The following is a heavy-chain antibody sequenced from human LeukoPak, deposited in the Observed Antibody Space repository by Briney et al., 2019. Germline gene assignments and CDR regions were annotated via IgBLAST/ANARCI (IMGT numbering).Heavy chain of an antibody. CDR3: ARHSSVISALGAVNWFDS. V-gene: IGHV5-51*01. Sequence: GESLKISCEGSGYSFTTYWIAWVREMPGKSLECMGIINPGDSKSNYCPAVHGQVTISVDKSIGTAYLQWTSLKASDTAIYYCARHSSVISALGAVNWFDSWGQGTQVIVSS. CDR1: GYSFTTYW. J-gene: IGHJ5*01. D-gene: IGHD6-13*01. CDR2: INPGDSKS.